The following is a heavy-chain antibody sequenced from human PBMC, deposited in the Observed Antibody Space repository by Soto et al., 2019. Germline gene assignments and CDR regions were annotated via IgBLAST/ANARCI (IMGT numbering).Heavy chain of an antibody. CDR3: AREASLMVRGVYMDV. Sequence: GGSLRLSCAASGFTFSSYGMHWVRQAPGKGLEWVAVIWYDGSNKYYADSVKGRFTISRDNSKNTLYLQMNSLRAEDTAVYYCAREASLMVRGVYMDVWGKGTTVTVSS. V-gene: IGHV3-33*01. CDR2: IWYDGSNK. CDR1: GFTFSSYG. J-gene: IGHJ6*03. D-gene: IGHD3-10*01.